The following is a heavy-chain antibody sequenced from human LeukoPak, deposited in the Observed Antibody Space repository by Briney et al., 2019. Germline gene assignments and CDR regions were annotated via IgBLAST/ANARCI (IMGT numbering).Heavy chain of an antibody. CDR1: GGSVSSYY. V-gene: IGHV4-4*07. CDR2: IHTSGST. Sequence: PSETLSLTCTVSGGSVSSYYWSWIRQPAGKGLEWIGRIHTSGSTNYNPSLKSRVTMSVDTSKNQFSLKLRSVTAADTAVYYCARNLIPEQLVLNFWGQGILVTVSP. D-gene: IGHD6-13*01. CDR3: ARNLIPEQLVLNF. J-gene: IGHJ4*02.